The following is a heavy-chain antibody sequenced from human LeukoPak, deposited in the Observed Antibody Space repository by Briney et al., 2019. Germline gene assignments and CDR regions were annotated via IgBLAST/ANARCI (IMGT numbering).Heavy chain of an antibody. J-gene: IGHJ6*03. Sequence: PGGSLRLSCAASGFTFSSYAMSWVRQAPGKGLEWVSAISGSGGSTYYADSVKGRFTISRDNSKNTLYLQMNSLRAEDTAVYYCARDTVLIEYSSSSPTYYYYMDVWGKGTTVTVSS. V-gene: IGHV3-23*01. CDR1: GFTFSSYA. D-gene: IGHD6-6*01. CDR2: ISGSGGST. CDR3: ARDTVLIEYSSSSPTYYYYMDV.